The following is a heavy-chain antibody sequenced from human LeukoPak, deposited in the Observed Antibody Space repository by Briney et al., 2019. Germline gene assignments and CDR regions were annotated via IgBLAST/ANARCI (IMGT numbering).Heavy chain of an antibody. Sequence: PGGSLRLSCAASGFTFSSYSMNWVRQAPGKGLEWVSSISSSNVYIYYADSVKGRFTISRDNAKNSLYLQMNSLRAEDTAVYYCARDVTMVRGGPAFDYWGQGTLVTVSS. CDR3: ARDVTMVRGGPAFDY. CDR2: ISSSNVYI. CDR1: GFTFSSYS. V-gene: IGHV3-21*01. D-gene: IGHD3-10*01. J-gene: IGHJ4*02.